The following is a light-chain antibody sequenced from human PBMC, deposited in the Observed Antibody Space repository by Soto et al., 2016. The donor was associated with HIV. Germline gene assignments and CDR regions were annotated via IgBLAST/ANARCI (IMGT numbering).Light chain of an antibody. CDR2: AAI. J-gene: IGKJ4*01. CDR1: QDISNY. V-gene: IGKV1-27*01. CDR3: QKYNNDLT. Sequence: DIQLTQSPSSLSASIGDRVSITCRASQDISNYLAWYQQKPGEVPKLLIFAAISLQSGVPSHFSGRGSGTQFTLTISSLQPEDIGTYYCQKYNNDLTFGGGTKVEI.